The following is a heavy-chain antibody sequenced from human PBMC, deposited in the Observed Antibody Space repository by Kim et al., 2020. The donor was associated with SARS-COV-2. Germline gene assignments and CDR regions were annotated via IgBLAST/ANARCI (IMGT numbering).Heavy chain of an antibody. CDR1: GFTFGDYA. J-gene: IGHJ4*02. D-gene: IGHD2-2*02. V-gene: IGHV3-9*01. CDR3: AKAYCSSTNCYIVY. Sequence: GGSLRLSCAASGFTFGDYAMHWVRQAPGKGLEWVSGISWNSGSIAYADSVKGRFNISRDNAKKSLYLQVNSLRVEDTALYYCAKAYCSSTNCYIVYWGQGTLVTVAS. CDR2: ISWNSGSI.